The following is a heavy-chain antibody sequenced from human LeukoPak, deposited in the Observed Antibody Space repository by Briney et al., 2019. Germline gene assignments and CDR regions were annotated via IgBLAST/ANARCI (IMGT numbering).Heavy chain of an antibody. CDR1: GGSITNSDYY. CDR3: ARGNMITFGGVILGDWFDP. Sequence: SETLSLTCTVSGGSITNSDYYWAWIRQPPGKGLEWIGSMYNVRYTYYNPSLKSRVTISVDTSKNQFSLKLSSVTAADTAVYYCARGNMITFGGVILGDWFDPWGQGTLVTVSS. CDR2: MYNVRYT. J-gene: IGHJ5*02. V-gene: IGHV4-39*07. D-gene: IGHD3-16*02.